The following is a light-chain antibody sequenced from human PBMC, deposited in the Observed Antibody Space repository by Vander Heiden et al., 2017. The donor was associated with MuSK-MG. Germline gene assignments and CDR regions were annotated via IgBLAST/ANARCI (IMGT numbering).Light chain of an antibody. J-gene: IGKJ1*01. CDR1: RSISSY. CDR2: AAS. CDR3: QESDSTLWT. Sequence: DIEMTQSTSSLSASGGDRVTITCRERRSISSYLHWYQQKPGKAPKLLIYAASSLQSGVPSRFSGSGSETDFTLTISRLQPEDFATYYCQESDSTLWTFGQGTKVEIK. V-gene: IGKV1-39*01.